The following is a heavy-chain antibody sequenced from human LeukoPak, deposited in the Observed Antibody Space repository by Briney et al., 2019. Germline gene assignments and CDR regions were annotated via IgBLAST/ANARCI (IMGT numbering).Heavy chain of an antibody. J-gene: IGHJ4*02. D-gene: IGHD6-13*01. CDR3: ARSEEIAAAGTPFPL. V-gene: IGHV4-39*01. Sequence: SETLSLTCTVSGGSISSSSYYWGWIRQPPGKGLEWIGSIYYSGSTNYNPTLKSRVTISVDTSKNQFSLKLSSVTAADTAVYYCARSEEIAAAGTPFPLWGQGTLVTVSS. CDR2: IYYSGST. CDR1: GGSISSSSYY.